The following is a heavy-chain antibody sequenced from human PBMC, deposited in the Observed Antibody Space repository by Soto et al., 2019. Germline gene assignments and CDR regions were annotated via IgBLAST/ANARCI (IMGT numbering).Heavy chain of an antibody. D-gene: IGHD3-22*01. CDR1: GFTFSSYG. V-gene: IGHV3-33*01. Sequence: PWGSLRLSCAASGFTFSSYGMHRVRQAPGKGLEWVAVIWYDGSNKYYADSVKGRFTISRDNSKNTLYLQMNSLRAEDTAVYYWAREQGGYQNQGLDVWGQGTTITASS. CDR3: AREQGGYQNQGLDV. CDR2: IWYDGSNK. J-gene: IGHJ6*02.